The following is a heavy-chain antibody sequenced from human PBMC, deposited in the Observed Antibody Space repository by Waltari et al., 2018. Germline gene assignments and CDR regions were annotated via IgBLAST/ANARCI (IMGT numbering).Heavy chain of an antibody. Sequence: SETLSLTCTVSGGSISSSSYYWGWIRQPPGKGLEWIGSIYYSGSTYYNPSLKSRVTISVDTSKNQFSLKLSSVTAADTAVYYCARDVAAAGTLLYYFDYWGQGTLVTVSS. D-gene: IGHD6-13*01. CDR2: IYYSGST. CDR1: GGSISSSSYY. CDR3: ARDVAAAGTLLYYFDY. J-gene: IGHJ4*02. V-gene: IGHV4-39*07.